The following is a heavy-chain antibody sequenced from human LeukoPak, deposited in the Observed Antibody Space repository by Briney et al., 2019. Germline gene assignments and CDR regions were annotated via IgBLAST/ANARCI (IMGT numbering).Heavy chain of an antibody. CDR3: ARELMGSSWYQD. D-gene: IGHD6-13*01. J-gene: IGHJ4*02. Sequence: ASVKVSCKASGYTFTSYAMHWVRQAPGQRLEWMGWINAGNGNTKYSQKFQGRVTITRDTSASTAYMELSSLRSEDTAVYYCARELMGSSWYQDWGQGTLVTGSS. V-gene: IGHV1-3*01. CDR1: GYTFTSYA. CDR2: INAGNGNT.